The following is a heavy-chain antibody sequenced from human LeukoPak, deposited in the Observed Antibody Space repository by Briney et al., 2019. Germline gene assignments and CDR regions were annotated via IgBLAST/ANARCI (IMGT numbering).Heavy chain of an antibody. J-gene: IGHJ5*02. Sequence: SETLSLTCTVSGGSVSSGSYYWSWIRQPPGKGLEWIGYIYYSGSTNYNPSLKSRVTISVDTSKNQFSLKLSSVTAADTAVYYCARGYSSSWYYWFDPWGQGTLVTVSS. V-gene: IGHV4-61*01. D-gene: IGHD6-13*01. CDR3: ARGYSSSWYYWFDP. CDR2: IYYSGST. CDR1: GGSVSSGSYY.